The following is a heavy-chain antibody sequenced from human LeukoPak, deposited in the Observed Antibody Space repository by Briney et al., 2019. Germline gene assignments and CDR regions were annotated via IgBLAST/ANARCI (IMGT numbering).Heavy chain of an antibody. V-gene: IGHV4-39*07. D-gene: IGHD1-26*01. Sequence: SETLSLTCTVSGGSISSSSYYWGWIRQPPGKGLEWIGSIYYSGSTYYNPSLKSRVTISADTSKNQFSLNLSSVTAADTAVYYCARIRYSGSYGTVWGQGTLVTVSS. CDR2: IYYSGST. CDR3: ARIRYSGSYGTV. J-gene: IGHJ4*02. CDR1: GGSISSSSYY.